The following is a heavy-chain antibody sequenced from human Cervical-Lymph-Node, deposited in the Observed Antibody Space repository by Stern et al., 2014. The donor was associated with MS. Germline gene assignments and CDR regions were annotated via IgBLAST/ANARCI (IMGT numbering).Heavy chain of an antibody. CDR3: AREAVMVSHATGHDY. Sequence: QVQLQESGPGLVKPSETLSLTCTVSGASVSGSGDHYWAWIRQPAGKGLEWIGRVRSTGTTNYKFSSPVRLIISRDTSMNQFSLTLRSVTAADTAVYYCAREAVMVSHATGHDYWGQGLLVTVSS. D-gene: IGHD2-21*01. CDR1: GASVSGSGDHY. J-gene: IGHJ4*02. V-gene: IGHV4-61*02. CDR2: VRSTGTT.